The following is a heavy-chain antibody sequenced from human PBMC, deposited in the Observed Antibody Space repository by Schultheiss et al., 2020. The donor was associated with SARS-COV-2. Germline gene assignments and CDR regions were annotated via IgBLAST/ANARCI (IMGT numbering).Heavy chain of an antibody. CDR1: GFTFDDYA. CDR2: ISWNSGSI. J-gene: IGHJ6*02. Sequence: GGSLRLSCAASGFTFDDYAMHWVRQAPGKGLEWVSGISWNSGSIGYADSVKGRFTISRDNAKNSLYLQMNSLRAEDTALYYCAKAYEGGRDYYYYGMDVWGQGTTVTVSS. V-gene: IGHV3-9*01. D-gene: IGHD5-12*01. CDR3: AKAYEGGRDYYYYGMDV.